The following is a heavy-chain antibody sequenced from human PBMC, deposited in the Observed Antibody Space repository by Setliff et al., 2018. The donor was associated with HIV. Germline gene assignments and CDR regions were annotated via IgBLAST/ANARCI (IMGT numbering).Heavy chain of an antibody. V-gene: IGHV4-38-2*01. J-gene: IGHJ6*03. CDR1: GYSIISDYY. Sequence: SETLSLTCAVSGYSIISDYYWGWIRQSPGKGLEWIGTIFYTGNTNYNPSLKSRVTLSGGVSENQLFLRLTSVTAADTAVYYCVRGFCSSTTCYEDYYYMDVWGKGSTVTVSS. D-gene: IGHD2-2*01. CDR2: IFYTGNT. CDR3: VRGFCSSTTCYEDYYYMDV.